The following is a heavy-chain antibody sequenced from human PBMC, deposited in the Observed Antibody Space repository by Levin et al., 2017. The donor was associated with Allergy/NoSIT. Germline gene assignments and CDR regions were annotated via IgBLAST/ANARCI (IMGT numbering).Heavy chain of an antibody. CDR1: GFTFSTFW. CDR2: INQDASDK. CDR3: ARDKGGYVPFDY. J-gene: IGHJ4*02. V-gene: IGHV3-7*01. Sequence: GGSLRLSCTASGFTFSTFWMSWVRQAPGKGLEWVANINQDASDKNYVDSVKGRFTISRDNAKNSLYRQMSSLRAADTAVYYCARDKGGYVPFDYWGQGTLITVSS. D-gene: IGHD5-12*01.